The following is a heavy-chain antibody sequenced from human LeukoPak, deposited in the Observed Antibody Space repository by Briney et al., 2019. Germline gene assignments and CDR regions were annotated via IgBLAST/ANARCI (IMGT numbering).Heavy chain of an antibody. J-gene: IGHJ4*02. D-gene: IGHD3-22*01. CDR3: ARSEDYYDSSGHAFDY. V-gene: IGHV4-59*01. Sequence: PSETLSLTCTVSGGTISSYYWSWIRQPPGKGLEWIGYIYYSGSTNYNPSLKSRVTISVDTSKKQFSLKLSSVTAADTAVYYCARSEDYYDSSGHAFDYWGQGTLVTVSS. CDR2: IYYSGST. CDR1: GGTISSYY.